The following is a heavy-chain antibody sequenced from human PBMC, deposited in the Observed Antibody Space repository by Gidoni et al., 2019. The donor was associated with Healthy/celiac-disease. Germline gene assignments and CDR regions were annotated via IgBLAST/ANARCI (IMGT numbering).Heavy chain of an antibody. D-gene: IGHD6-6*01. J-gene: IGHJ6*02. CDR2: IYYSGST. CDR3: ASLRIAARLNYYYYYGMDV. CDR1: GGSNSSSSYY. Sequence: QLQLQESGPGLVKPSETLSLTCTVSGGSNSSSSYYWGWIRQPPGKGLEWIGSIYYSGSTYYNPSLKSRVTISVDTSKNQFSLKLSSVTAADTAVYYCASLRIAARLNYYYYYGMDVWGQGTTVTVSS. V-gene: IGHV4-39*01.